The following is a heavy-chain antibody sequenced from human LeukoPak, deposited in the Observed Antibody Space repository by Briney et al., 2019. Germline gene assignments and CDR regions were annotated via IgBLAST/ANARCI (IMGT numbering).Heavy chain of an antibody. Sequence: ASVKVSCKASGYTFSTYGISWVRQALGQGLEWLGWISGHNGDASYVQKFEGRVTMTTDTSTTTAYMELRSLTSDDTAVYFCARYLGHSSGSKRGFDYWGQGTLVTVSS. D-gene: IGHD6-19*01. J-gene: IGHJ4*02. CDR1: GYTFSTYG. CDR3: ARYLGHSSGSKRGFDY. CDR2: ISGHNGDA. V-gene: IGHV1-18*01.